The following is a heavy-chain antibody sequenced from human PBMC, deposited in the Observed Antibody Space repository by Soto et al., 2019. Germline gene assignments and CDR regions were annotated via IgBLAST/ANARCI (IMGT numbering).Heavy chain of an antibody. CDR2: IVVGSGNT. J-gene: IGHJ3*02. CDR3: HSGVLRFLDPGDFDI. V-gene: IGHV1-58*01. Sequence: SVKVSCKASGFTFTSSAVQWVRQARGQRLEWIGWIVVGSGNTNYAQKFQERVTITRDMSTSTAYMELSSLRSEDTAVYYCHSGVLRFLDPGDFDIWGQGTMVTVSS. CDR1: GFTFTSSA. D-gene: IGHD3-3*01.